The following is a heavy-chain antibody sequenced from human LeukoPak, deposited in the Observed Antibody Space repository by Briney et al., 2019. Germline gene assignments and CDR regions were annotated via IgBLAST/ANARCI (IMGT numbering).Heavy chain of an antibody. CDR2: ISGSGGST. J-gene: IGHJ4*02. V-gene: IGHV3-23*01. Sequence: GGSLRLSCAASGFTFSSYAMSWVRQAPGKGLEWVSAISGSGGSTYYADSVKGRFTISRDNSKNTLYLQMNSLKNDDTAVYYCPPDASGYMYGGWSDYFDYWGQGNLVTVSS. CDR3: PPDASGYMYGGWSDYFDY. D-gene: IGHD5-18*01. CDR1: GFTFSSYA.